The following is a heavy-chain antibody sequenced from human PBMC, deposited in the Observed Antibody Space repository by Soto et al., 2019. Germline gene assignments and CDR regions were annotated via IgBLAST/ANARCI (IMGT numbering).Heavy chain of an antibody. CDR3: TTDLRYFDWLFQDDNS. J-gene: IGHJ4*02. D-gene: IGHD3-9*01. Sequence: PGGSLRLSCAASGFTFSNAWMSWVRQAPGKGLEWVGRIKSKTDGGTTDYAAPVKGRFTISRDDSKNTLYLQMNSLKTEDTAVYYCTTDLRYFDWLFQDDNSWGQGTLVTVSS. V-gene: IGHV3-15*01. CDR2: IKSKTDGGTT. CDR1: GFTFSNAW.